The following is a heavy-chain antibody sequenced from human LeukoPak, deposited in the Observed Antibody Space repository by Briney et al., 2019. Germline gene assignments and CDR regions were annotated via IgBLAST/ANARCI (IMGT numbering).Heavy chain of an antibody. Sequence: PSETLSLTCTVSGGSISSYYWSWTRQPPGKGLEWIGYIYYSGSTNYNPSLKSRVTISVDTSKNQFSLKLSSVTAADTAVYYCARHLPGYSYGYYYGMDVWGQGTTVTVSS. J-gene: IGHJ6*02. CDR1: GGSISSYY. D-gene: IGHD5-18*01. CDR3: ARHLPGYSYGYYYGMDV. V-gene: IGHV4-59*08. CDR2: IYYSGST.